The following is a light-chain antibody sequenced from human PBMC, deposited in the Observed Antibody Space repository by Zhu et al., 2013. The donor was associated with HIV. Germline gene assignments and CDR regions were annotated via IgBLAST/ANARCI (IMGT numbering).Light chain of an antibody. CDR2: WAS. V-gene: IGKV4-1*01. Sequence: DIVMTQSPDSLAVSLGERATINCKSSQNIFYNSNNKDYLAWYQQKPGQPPKLLIYWASTRESGVPDRFAGSGSGTDFTLTISSLQAEDVAVYYCQQYYSVPRTFGGGTKVEIK. CDR3: QQYYSVPRT. J-gene: IGKJ4*01. CDR1: QNIFYNSNNKDY.